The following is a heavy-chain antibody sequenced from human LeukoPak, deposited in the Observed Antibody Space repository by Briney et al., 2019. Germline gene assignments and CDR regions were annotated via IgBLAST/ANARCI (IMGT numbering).Heavy chain of an antibody. CDR1: GFTFSSYA. J-gene: IGHJ6*02. D-gene: IGHD5-12*01. Sequence: GGSLRLSCAASGFTFSSYAMSWVRQAPGKGLEWVSAISGSGGSTYYADSVKGRFTISRDNSKNTLYLQMNSLRPEDTAVYYCAKGPWATGYYYYGMDVWGQGTTVTVSS. V-gene: IGHV3-23*01. CDR2: ISGSGGST. CDR3: AKGPWATGYYYYGMDV.